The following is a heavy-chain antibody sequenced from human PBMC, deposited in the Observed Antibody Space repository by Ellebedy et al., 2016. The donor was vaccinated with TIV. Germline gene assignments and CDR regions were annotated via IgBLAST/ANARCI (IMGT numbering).Heavy chain of an antibody. CDR1: KFTFRTFW. Sequence: GESLKISCAASKFTFRTFWMTWVRQTPGKGLEWVANINQDGSEKHYVDSVKGRFTISRDNAENSMYLQMNSRSAEDTALYYCARGRGLDVWGQGTTVTVSS. V-gene: IGHV3-7*01. J-gene: IGHJ6*02. D-gene: IGHD3-10*01. CDR2: INQDGSEK. CDR3: ARGRGLDV.